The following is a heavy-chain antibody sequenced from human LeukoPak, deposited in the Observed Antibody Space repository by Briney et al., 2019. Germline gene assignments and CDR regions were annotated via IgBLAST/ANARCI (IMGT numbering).Heavy chain of an antibody. D-gene: IGHD6-19*01. CDR3: ARAQQWLVDYYFDY. CDR1: GYTFTSYG. J-gene: IGHJ4*02. Sequence: ASVKVSCKASGYTFTSYGISWVRQAPGQGLEWMGWISAYNGNTNYAQKLQGRVTMTTDTSTSTAYMELRSLRSGDTAVYYCARAQQWLVDYYFDYWGQGTLVTVSS. V-gene: IGHV1-18*01. CDR2: ISAYNGNT.